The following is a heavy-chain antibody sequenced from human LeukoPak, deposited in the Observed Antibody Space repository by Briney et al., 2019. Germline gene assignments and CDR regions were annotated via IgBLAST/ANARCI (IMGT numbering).Heavy chain of an antibody. J-gene: IGHJ3*02. Sequence: ASVKLSCKASGYTFTGYYMHWVRQAPGQGLEWMGWINHHSGGTNYAQKFQGRVTMTRDKSISTAYMELSRLRSDDTAVYYCARVKEIYDYVWGTSHAFDIWGQGTMGTVSS. CDR2: INHHSGGT. V-gene: IGHV1-2*02. CDR3: ARVKEIYDYVWGTSHAFDI. CDR1: GYTFTGYY. D-gene: IGHD3-16*01.